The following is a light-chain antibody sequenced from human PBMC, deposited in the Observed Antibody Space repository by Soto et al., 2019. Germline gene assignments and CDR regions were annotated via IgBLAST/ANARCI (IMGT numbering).Light chain of an antibody. Sequence: EIVLTQSPGTLSLSPGERATLSCRASQSVISSYLAWYQQKPGQAPRLLIYGASSRATGIPDRFSGSGSETDFTLTISRLEPEDFAVYYCQQRSSWPLTFGGGTKVDIK. CDR1: QSVISSY. V-gene: IGKV3D-20*02. CDR3: QQRSSWPLT. CDR2: GAS. J-gene: IGKJ4*01.